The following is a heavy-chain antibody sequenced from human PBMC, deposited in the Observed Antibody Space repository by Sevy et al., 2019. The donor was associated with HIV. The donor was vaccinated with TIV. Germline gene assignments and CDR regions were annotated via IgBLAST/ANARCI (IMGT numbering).Heavy chain of an antibody. CDR3: ARDFLYWRLTQVVPAAMGGRYYYGMDV. CDR1: GYTFTSYG. J-gene: IGHJ6*02. D-gene: IGHD2-2*01. V-gene: IGHV1-18*01. CDR2: IGAYNGNT. Sequence: ASVKVSCKASGYTFTSYGISWVRQAPGQGLEWMGWIGAYNGNTNYAQKLQGRVTMTTDTSTSTAYMELRSLRSDDTAVYYCARDFLYWRLTQVVPAAMGGRYYYGMDVWGQGTTVTVSS.